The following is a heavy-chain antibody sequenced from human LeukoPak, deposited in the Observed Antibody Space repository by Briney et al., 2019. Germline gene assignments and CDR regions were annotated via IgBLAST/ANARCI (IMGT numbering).Heavy chain of an antibody. CDR2: IYSSGST. J-gene: IGHJ4*02. V-gene: IGHV4-59*01. D-gene: IGHD3-10*01. CDR3: ARGPYYYGLN. CDR1: GGSIISYY. Sequence: PSETLSLTCTISGGSIISYYWSWIRQPPGKGLEWIGYIYSSGSTNYNPSLRSRVTISVDTSKNQFSLKLSSVTAADTAVYYCARGPYYYGLNWGQGTLVTVSS.